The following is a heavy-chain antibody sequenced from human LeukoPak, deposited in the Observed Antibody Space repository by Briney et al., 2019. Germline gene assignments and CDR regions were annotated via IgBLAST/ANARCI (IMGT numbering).Heavy chain of an antibody. J-gene: IGHJ6*03. D-gene: IGHD2-2*02. Sequence: ASVKVSCKASGGTFSSYAISWVRQAPGQGLEWMGRIIPILGIANYAQKFQGRVTITADKSTSTAYMELSSLRAEDMALYYCAKDIGATVVPAAISGGSYYYYYMDVWGKGTTVTVSS. CDR1: GGTFSSYA. CDR3: AKDIGATVVPAAISGGSYYYYYMDV. CDR2: IIPILGIA. V-gene: IGHV1-69*04.